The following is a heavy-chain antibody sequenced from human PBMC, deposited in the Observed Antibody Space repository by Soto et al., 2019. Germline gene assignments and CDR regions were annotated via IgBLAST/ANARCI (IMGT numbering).Heavy chain of an antibody. V-gene: IGHV4-30-4*01. CDR1: GDFINNNDYY. CDR3: ARMSYYYDKWYFDL. D-gene: IGHD3-22*01. CDR2: VYYSGST. Sequence: QLHESGPGVVKPSETLSLTCTVSGDFINNNDYYWNWIRQAPGKCLEWIGYVYYSGSTYYIPSLKSRLSMSVDTSKNQFSLKRSSVTAADTAIYYCARMSYYYDKWYFDLWGRGTLVTVSS. J-gene: IGHJ2*01.